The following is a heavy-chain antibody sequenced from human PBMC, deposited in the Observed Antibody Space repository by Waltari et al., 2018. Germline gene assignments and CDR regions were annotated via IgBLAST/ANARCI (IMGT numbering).Heavy chain of an antibody. CDR3: ASLGSFDGFGELLLNEFDY. Sequence: QVQLVQSGAEVKKPGASVKVSCKASGYTFTGYYMHWVRQAPGQGLEWMGWINPNSGGTNYAQKFQGRVTMTRETSISTAYMELSRLRSDDTAVYYCASLGSFDGFGELLLNEFDYWGQGTLVTVSS. D-gene: IGHD3-10*01. J-gene: IGHJ4*02. V-gene: IGHV1-2*02. CDR1: GYTFTGYY. CDR2: INPNSGGT.